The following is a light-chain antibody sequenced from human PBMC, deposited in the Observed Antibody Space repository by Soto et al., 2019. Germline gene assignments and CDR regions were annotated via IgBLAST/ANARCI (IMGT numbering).Light chain of an antibody. CDR2: KVS. J-gene: IGKJ1*01. Sequence: VVMTQSPVSLPVTLGQPASIYCRSSQSLLSTDGNTYLNWXXLRPGQSPSRLIYKVSNRDSGVQDRFPRSWHGTDLTMKNSRVEAEDFGTYYCLQGAYWPPWTFGQGTKVDI. CDR3: LQGAYWPPWT. V-gene: IGKV2-30*01. CDR1: QSLLSTDGNTY.